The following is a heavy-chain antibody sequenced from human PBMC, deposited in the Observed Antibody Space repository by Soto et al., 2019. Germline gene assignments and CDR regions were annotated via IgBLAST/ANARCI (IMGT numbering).Heavy chain of an antibody. CDR3: VRDRFWLVDF. J-gene: IGHJ4*02. V-gene: IGHV4-4*07. D-gene: IGHD6-19*01. CDR2: ISDGGNT. Sequence: QGQPQESGPGLVRPSETLSLTCTVSGDSISSHSYNWVRQPAGRGLEWIGRISDGGNTYYNPSLRSRVAMSVDTSKNHFSLQLNSVTAADTGVYYCVRDRFWLVDFWGQGTLVTVSS. CDR1: GDSISSHS.